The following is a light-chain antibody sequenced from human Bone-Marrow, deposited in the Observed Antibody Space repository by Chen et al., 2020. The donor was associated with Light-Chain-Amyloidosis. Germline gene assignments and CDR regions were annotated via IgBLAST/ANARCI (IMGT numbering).Light chain of an antibody. CDR3: QVWDRSSDRPV. V-gene: IGLV3-21*02. Sequence: SYVLTHPSSVSVAPGQTATIACGGNNIGSTCVHWYQQTPGQAPLLVVYDDSDRPSGIPERLSGSNSGNTATLTISRVEAGDEADYYCQVWDRSSDRPVFGGGTKLTVL. CDR2: DDS. J-gene: IGLJ3*02. CDR1: NIGSTC.